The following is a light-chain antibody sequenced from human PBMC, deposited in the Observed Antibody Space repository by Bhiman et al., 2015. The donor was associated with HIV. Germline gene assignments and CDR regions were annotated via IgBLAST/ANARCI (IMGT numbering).Light chain of an antibody. V-gene: IGLV2-14*03. CDR3: SSYTDKGAYV. CDR2: DVS. Sequence: QSALTQPASVSGSPGQSITVSCTGTSSDIGRYDYVSWYQQHPGKAPKVILYDVSTRPSGISRRFSGSKSGKTASLTISGLQAEDEADYYCSSYTDKGAYVFGTGTRVSVL. CDR1: SSDIGRYDY. J-gene: IGLJ1*01.